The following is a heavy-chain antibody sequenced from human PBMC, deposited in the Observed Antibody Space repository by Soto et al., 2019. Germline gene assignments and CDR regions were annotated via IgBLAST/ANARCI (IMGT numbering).Heavy chain of an antibody. CDR3: AKNPGYYYDSTGYHFDY. J-gene: IGHJ4*02. D-gene: IGHD3-22*01. CDR1: EFTFSNYA. CDR2: ISYGGGTT. Sequence: EVQLLESGGGLVQPGGPLRLSCAASEFTFSNYAMSWVRQAPGKGLEWVSAISYGGGTTYYADSVKGRFTISRDNSKNTLYLQMNSLRAEDTAVYYCAKNPGYYYDSTGYHFDYWGQGTLVTVSS. V-gene: IGHV3-23*01.